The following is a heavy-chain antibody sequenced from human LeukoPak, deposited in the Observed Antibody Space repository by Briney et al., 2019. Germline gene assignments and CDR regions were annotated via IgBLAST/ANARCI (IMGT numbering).Heavy chain of an antibody. CDR1: GFTFSSYW. J-gene: IGHJ5*02. V-gene: IGHV3-30*03. CDR3: ARASGYSGSRRWFDP. CDR2: ISYDGSNK. D-gene: IGHD5-12*01. Sequence: GGSLRLSCAASGFTFSSYWMHWVRQAPGKGLEWMAVISYDGSNKYYADSVKGRFTISRDNSKNTLYLQMNSLRAEDTAVYYCARASGYSGSRRWFDPWGQGTLVTVSS.